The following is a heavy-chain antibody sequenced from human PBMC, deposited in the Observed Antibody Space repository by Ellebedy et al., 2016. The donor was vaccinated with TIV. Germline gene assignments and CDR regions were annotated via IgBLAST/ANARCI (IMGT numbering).Heavy chain of an antibody. V-gene: IGHV3-49*02. Sequence: LGSVRFIRRKPYGGTTEYAASVKGRFTISRDDSKSIAYRKMNSLKTEDTAVYYCTRDPYDSSGKWGQGTLVTVSS. CDR3: TRDPYDSSGK. CDR2: IRRKPYGGTT. D-gene: IGHD3-22*01. J-gene: IGHJ4*02.